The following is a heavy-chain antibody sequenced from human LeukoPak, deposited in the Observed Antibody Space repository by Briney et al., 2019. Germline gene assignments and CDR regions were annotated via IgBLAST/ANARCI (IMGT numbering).Heavy chain of an antibody. V-gene: IGHV6-1*01. D-gene: IGHD2-15*01. CDR1: GDSVSSNSAT. Sequence: SQTLSLTCAISGDSVSSNSATWNWIRQSPSRGLEWLGRTYYRSKWYNDYVVSVKSRVSIKPDTSKNQFSLQLSSVTPEDTAMYFCARDPPAAGQTLNAFDIWGQGTMVTVSS. CDR2: TYYRSKWYN. CDR3: ARDPPAAGQTLNAFDI. J-gene: IGHJ3*02.